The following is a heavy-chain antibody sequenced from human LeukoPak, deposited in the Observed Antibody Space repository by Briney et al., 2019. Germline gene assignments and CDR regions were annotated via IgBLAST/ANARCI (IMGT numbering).Heavy chain of an antibody. J-gene: IGHJ5*02. CDR3: TRNNWFDP. CDR2: INHSGST. V-gene: IGHV4-34*01. CDR1: GGSLSNYY. Sequence: PSETLSLTCAVDGGSLSNYYWSWIRQPPGKGLEWIGEINHSGSTTYNPSLKSRVTMSVDTSKNQFSLKLTSVTAADTAVYYCTRNNWFDPWGQGTLVTVSS.